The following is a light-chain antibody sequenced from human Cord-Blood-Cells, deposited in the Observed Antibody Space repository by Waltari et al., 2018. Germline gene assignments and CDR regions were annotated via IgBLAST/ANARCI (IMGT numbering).Light chain of an antibody. Sequence: VRTQSPLSLPVTPGEPAAISCRSSQSRLHRNGYNYCDWYLQKPGQSQQLLIYLGSNRASGVPDRFSGSGSGTDFTLKISRVEAEDVGVYYCMQALQTPTFGQGTKLEIK. CDR3: MQALQTPT. J-gene: IGKJ2*01. V-gene: IGKV2-28*01. CDR2: LGS. CDR1: QSRLHRNGYNY.